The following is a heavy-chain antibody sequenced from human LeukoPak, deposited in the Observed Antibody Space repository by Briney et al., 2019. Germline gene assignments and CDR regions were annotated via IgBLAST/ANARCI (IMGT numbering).Heavy chain of an antibody. CDR3: ARHRSSWLVDY. CDR1: GFTFNSYA. Sequence: PGGSLRLSCAASGFTFNSYAMSWVRQAPWERLQWVSGISDSGGNTYYADSVRGRFTISRDNSKNTLYLQMNILRAEDTAVYYCARHRSSWLVDYWGQGTLVTVSS. CDR2: ISDSGGNT. J-gene: IGHJ4*02. V-gene: IGHV3-23*01. D-gene: IGHD6-6*01.